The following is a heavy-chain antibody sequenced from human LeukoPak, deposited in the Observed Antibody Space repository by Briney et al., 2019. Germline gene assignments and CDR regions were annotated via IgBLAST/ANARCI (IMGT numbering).Heavy chain of an antibody. J-gene: IGHJ4*02. V-gene: IGHV3-23*01. CDR2: IGGSGSTT. Sequence: PGGSLRLSCVASGLTFGNYGMNWLRQAPGRGVEWVSTIGGSGSTTYYADSVRGRFTISKDNSKNSMYLQMSSLRAEDTAIYCCAEVEGSYCRIWGQGTLVTVSS. CDR1: GLTFGNYG. D-gene: IGHD3-10*01. CDR3: AEVEGSYCRI.